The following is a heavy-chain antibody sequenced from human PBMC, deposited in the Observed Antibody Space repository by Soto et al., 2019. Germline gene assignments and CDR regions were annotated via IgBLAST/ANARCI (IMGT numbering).Heavy chain of an antibody. J-gene: IGHJ5*02. CDR2: IYHSGST. Sequence: PSETLSLTCAVSGYSISSVYYWGWIRQPPGKGLEWIGSIYHSGSTYYNPSLKSRGTISVDTSKNQFSLKLSSVTAADTAVYYCARGKWLDWFHXWGQGTLVTVSX. D-gene: IGHD6-19*01. CDR3: ARGKWLDWFHX. CDR1: GYSISSVYY. V-gene: IGHV4-38-2*01.